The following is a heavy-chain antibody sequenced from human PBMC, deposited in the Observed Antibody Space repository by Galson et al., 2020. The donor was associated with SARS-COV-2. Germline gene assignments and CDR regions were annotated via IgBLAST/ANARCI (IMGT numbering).Heavy chain of an antibody. J-gene: IGHJ1*01. V-gene: IGHV3-23*01. CDR3: AKEVPMTGRTDEYVHR. CDR2: IRGSGDTQ. D-gene: IGHD3-9*01. Sequence: GGSLRLSCAASGFTFSSCPMSWVRQAPGQGLEWVPEIRGSGDTQYYADPVKGRFTIPRDTSKNTPYLQMNSLRAEDTAIYYCAKEVPMTGRTDEYVHRGGQGTLVTVSS. CDR1: GFTFSSCP.